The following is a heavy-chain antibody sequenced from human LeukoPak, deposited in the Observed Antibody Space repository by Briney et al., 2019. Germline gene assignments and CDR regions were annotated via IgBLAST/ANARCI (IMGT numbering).Heavy chain of an antibody. Sequence: SETLSLTCTVAGGSIGSSSYYWGWIRQPPGKGLEGIGSIYYSGSTYYNPSLKSRVTISVDTSKNQFSLKLSSVTAADTAVYYCARDIRLTTATGWFDPWGQGTLVTVSS. CDR2: IYYSGST. D-gene: IGHD4-17*01. V-gene: IGHV4-39*07. J-gene: IGHJ5*02. CDR1: GGSIGSSSYY. CDR3: ARDIRLTTATGWFDP.